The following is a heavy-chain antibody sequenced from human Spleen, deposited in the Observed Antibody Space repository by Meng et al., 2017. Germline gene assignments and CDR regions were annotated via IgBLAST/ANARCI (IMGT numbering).Heavy chain of an antibody. D-gene: IGHD3-10*01. V-gene: IGHV1-2*06. CDR1: GYTFTGYY. CDR3: ARDWFGEFVFDY. J-gene: IGHJ4*02. Sequence: QVHVVQSGAQVTKPGASVKVSCKASGYTFTGYYMHWVRQAPGQGLEWMGRINPNSGGTNYAQKFQARVTMTRDTSISTAYMEVSRLTSDDTAVYYCARDWFGEFVFDYWGQGTLVTVSS. CDR2: INPNSGGT.